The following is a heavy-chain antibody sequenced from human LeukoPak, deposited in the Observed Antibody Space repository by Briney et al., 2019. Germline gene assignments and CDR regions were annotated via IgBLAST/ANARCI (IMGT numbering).Heavy chain of an antibody. Sequence: GGSLRLSCAASGFTFDDYAMHWVRQAPGKGLEWVSGISWNSGSIGYADSVKGRFTISRDNAKNSLYLQMNSLRAEDTALYYCAKDSSAEAGTHMDYWGQGTLITVSS. J-gene: IGHJ4*02. CDR3: AKDSSAEAGTHMDY. D-gene: IGHD6-13*01. CDR2: ISWNSGSI. V-gene: IGHV3-9*01. CDR1: GFTFDDYA.